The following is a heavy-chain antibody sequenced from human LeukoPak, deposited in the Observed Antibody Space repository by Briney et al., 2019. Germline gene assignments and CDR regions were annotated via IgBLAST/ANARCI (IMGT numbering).Heavy chain of an antibody. V-gene: IGHV4-28*01. J-gene: IGHJ6*03. Sequence: SDTLSLTCAVSGYSISSSNWWGWIRQPPGKGLEWIGYIYYSGSTYYNPSLKSRVPMSVDTSKNQFSLKLSSVTAVDTAVYYCARCVGATTSFDYYYYMDVWGKGTTVTVSS. CDR3: ARCVGATTSFDYYYYMDV. CDR1: GYSISSSNW. CDR2: IYYSGST. D-gene: IGHD1-26*01.